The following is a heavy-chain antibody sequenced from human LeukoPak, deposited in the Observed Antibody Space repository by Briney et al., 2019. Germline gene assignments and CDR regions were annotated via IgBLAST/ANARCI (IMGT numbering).Heavy chain of an antibody. Sequence: PGGSLRLSCAASGFTFSAYSMNWVRQAPGKGLEWVSSISSSSYIYYADSMKGRFTISRDNAKNSLYLQMNSLRTEDTAMYFCVSTPAIRRLNFWGQGTLVTVSS. CDR2: ISSSSYI. CDR3: VSTPAIRRLNF. V-gene: IGHV3-21*01. D-gene: IGHD2-2*02. CDR1: GFTFSAYS. J-gene: IGHJ4*02.